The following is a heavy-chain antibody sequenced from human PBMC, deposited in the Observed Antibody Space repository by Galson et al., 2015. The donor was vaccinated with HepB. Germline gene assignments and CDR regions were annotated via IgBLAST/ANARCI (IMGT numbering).Heavy chain of an antibody. CDR3: AKARPITMISVAFMDV. Sequence: SLRLSCAASGFTFSHYYMTWIRQTPGKGLEWISYISCSGNTIYYADSVKGRFTISRDNAKDSLYLQMSSLTAEDTAVYYCAKARPITMISVAFMDVWGKGTTVAVSS. J-gene: IGHJ6*03. CDR2: ISCSGNTI. D-gene: IGHD3-22*01. CDR1: GFTFSHYY. V-gene: IGHV3-11*01.